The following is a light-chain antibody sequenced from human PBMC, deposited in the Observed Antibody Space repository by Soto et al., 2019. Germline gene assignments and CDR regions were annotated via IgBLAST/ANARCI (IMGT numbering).Light chain of an antibody. V-gene: IGKV3-15*01. Sequence: EIVMTQSPATLSVSPGERATLSRKASQGVSSNLAWYQQKPGQAHSPLIYGASTRATGIPARFSGSVSGTEFTLTISSLQFDDFAVYYRPQYNNWHRSFGQGTKPEIK. CDR2: GAS. CDR1: QGVSSN. CDR3: PQYNNWHRS. J-gene: IGKJ2*04.